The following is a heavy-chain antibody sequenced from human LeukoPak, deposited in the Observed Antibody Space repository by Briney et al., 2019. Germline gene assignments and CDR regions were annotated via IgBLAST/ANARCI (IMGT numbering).Heavy chain of an antibody. J-gene: IGHJ3*02. CDR2: IIPILGVA. CDR1: GGTFSNYA. D-gene: IGHD7-27*01. V-gene: IGHV1-69*04. Sequence: GSSVKVSCKASGGTFSNYAISWGRQAPGQGLEWMGRIIPILGVANYAQKFQGRVSITADKSTGTAYMELSSLRSEDTAVYFCARAPGNDAFDIWGQGTMVTVSS. CDR3: ARAPGNDAFDI.